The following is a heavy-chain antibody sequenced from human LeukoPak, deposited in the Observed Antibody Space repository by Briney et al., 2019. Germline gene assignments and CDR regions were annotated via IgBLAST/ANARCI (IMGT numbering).Heavy chain of an antibody. D-gene: IGHD6-19*01. V-gene: IGHV1-3*04. CDR3: ARFWYSSGWLTNDY. CDR1: GYDFTTYC. J-gene: IGHJ4*02. CDR2: INTDNGKT. Sequence: GASVKVSCKTSGYDFTTYCIHWVRQAPGQRLEWMGWINTDNGKTKYSQKFQGRVTITRDTSASTAYMELSSLRSEDTAVYYCARFWYSSGWLTNDYWGQGTLVTVSS.